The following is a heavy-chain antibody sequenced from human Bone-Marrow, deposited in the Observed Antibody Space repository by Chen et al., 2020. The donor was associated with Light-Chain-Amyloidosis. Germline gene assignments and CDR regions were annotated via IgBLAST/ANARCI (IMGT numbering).Heavy chain of an antibody. Sequence: EVQLVESGGVVVQPGESLRLSCEASGFTFDDYPMHWVRQAPGESLEWVSLISSDGCRAYYADSLKGRFTISRDNRKNSLYLQMNSLSTEDTALYYCAKGQGGSGWHFDSWGQGTLVTVSS. CDR2: ISSDGCRA. CDR1: GFTFDDYP. J-gene: IGHJ4*02. V-gene: IGHV3-43*01. CDR3: AKGQGGSGWHFDS. D-gene: IGHD6-19*01.